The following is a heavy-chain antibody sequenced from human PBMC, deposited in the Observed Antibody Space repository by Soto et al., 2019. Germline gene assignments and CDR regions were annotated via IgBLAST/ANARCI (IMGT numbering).Heavy chain of an antibody. Sequence: ASVKVSCKTSGYSFTGYYMHWVRQAPGQGLEWMGWINPNNGGTNYAQKFQGRVSMTRDTSINTAYMELTRMTSDDTAMYYCVGDGSGSYQPANYYYYMDVWGTGTTVTVSS. D-gene: IGHD3-10*01. J-gene: IGHJ6*03. CDR3: VGDGSGSYQPANYYYYMDV. CDR1: GYSFTGYY. V-gene: IGHV1-2*02. CDR2: INPNNGGT.